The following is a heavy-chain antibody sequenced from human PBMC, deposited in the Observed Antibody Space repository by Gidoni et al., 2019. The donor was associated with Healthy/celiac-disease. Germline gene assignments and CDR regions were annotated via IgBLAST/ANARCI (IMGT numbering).Heavy chain of an antibody. J-gene: IGHJ4*02. CDR3: NYYDSSGYGPPFDY. CDR1: GCSISSSSYY. D-gene: IGHD3-22*01. Sequence: QLQLQESCPGLVKPSETLSLTCTVSGCSISSSSYYWGWIRQPPGKGLEWIGSIYYSGSTYYNPSLKSRVTISVDTSKNQFSLKLSSVTAADTAVYYCNYYDSSGYGPPFDYWGQGTLVTVSS. CDR2: IYYSGST. V-gene: IGHV4-39*07.